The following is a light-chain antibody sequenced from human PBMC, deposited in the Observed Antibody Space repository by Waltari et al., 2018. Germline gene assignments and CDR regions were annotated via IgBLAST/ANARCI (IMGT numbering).Light chain of an antibody. CDR1: QSVLSTSNDRNY. CDR3: QQYYSTPT. J-gene: IGKJ3*01. Sequence: DILMTQFPDSLAVSLGERATINCKSSQSVLSTSNDRNYLAWYQQKPGQPPRLLIYRASTRESGVPDRFSGSWSRTDFTLTISSLQAEDVAVYYCQQYYSTPTFGPGTKVDI. CDR2: RAS. V-gene: IGKV4-1*01.